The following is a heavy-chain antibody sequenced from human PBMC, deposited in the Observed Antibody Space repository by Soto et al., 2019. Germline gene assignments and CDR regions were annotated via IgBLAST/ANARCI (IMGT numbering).Heavy chain of an antibody. CDR2: IRRHTSVT. D-gene: IGHD3-22*01. CDR1: GLTLSTSS. V-gene: IGHV3-48*01. Sequence: EVQLVESGGMLVQPGGSLRLSCAASGLTLSTSSMNWVRQAPGKGPEWISYIRRHTSVTAYADSVKGRFTISRDSAKXXXXXXXXXXXXXXXXXXXCXKVADSGYYTVDRWGQGTLVTVSS. J-gene: IGHJ5*02. CDR3: XKVADSGYYTVDR.